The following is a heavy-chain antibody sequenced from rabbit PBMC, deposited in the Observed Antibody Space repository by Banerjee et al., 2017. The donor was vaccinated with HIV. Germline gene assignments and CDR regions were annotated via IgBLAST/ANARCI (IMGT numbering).Heavy chain of an antibody. V-gene: IGHV1S40*01. CDR1: GFDFSRNT. D-gene: IGHD4-1*01. CDR3: ARDLAGVIGWNFNF. CDR2: IGADSSGRT. Sequence: QSLEESGGDLVKPGASLTLTCKASGFDFSRNTMCWVRQAPGKGLEWIGCIGADSSGRTVYASWAKGRFTISKTSSTTVTLQMTSLTAADTATYFCARDLAGVIGWNFNFWGPGTLVTVS. J-gene: IGHJ4*01.